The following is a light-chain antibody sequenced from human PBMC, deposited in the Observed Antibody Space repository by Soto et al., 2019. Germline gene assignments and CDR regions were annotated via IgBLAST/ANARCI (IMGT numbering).Light chain of an antibody. Sequence: QSVLTQPASVSGSPGQSITISCTGTSSDVGGYNYVSWYQQHPGKAPKFMIYDVSNRPSGVSNRFSGSKSGNTASPPISGLQAEDEADYYCSSYTTSNTRQIVFGTGTKVTVL. J-gene: IGLJ1*01. V-gene: IGLV2-14*01. CDR2: DVS. CDR3: SSYTTSNTRQIV. CDR1: SSDVGGYNY.